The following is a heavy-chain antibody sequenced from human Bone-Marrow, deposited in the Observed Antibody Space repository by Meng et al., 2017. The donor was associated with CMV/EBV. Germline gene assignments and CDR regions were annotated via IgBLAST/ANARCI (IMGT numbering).Heavy chain of an antibody. J-gene: IGHJ6*02. D-gene: IGHD6-13*01. CDR1: GDSVSSNSAA. V-gene: IGHV6-1*01. CDR3: ARDRVAAAGKYYYYYYGMDV. CDR2: TYYRSKWYN. Sequence: SQTLLLTCAISGDSVSSNSAAWNWIRQSPSRGLEWLGRTYYRSKWYNDYAVSVKSRITINPDTSKNQFSLQLNSVTPEDTAVYYCARDRVAAAGKYYYYYYGMDVWGQGTTVTVSS.